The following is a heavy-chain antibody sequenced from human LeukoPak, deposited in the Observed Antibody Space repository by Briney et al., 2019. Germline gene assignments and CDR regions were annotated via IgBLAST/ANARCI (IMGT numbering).Heavy chain of an antibody. CDR2: ISSSGSTI. CDR3: ATATSPSGY. CDR1: GFTFSSYE. Sequence: GGSLRLSCAASGFTFSSYEMNWVRQAPGKALQRVSYISSSGSTIYYPDSLKGRFPISRDNANNSLYHQMNSLSAEDKDVYYCATATSPSGYWGPGTLVTVSS. J-gene: IGHJ4*02. V-gene: IGHV3-48*03.